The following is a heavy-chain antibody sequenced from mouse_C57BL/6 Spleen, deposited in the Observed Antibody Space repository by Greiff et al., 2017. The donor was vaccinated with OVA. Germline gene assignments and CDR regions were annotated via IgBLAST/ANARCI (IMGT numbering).Heavy chain of an antibody. CDR3: AKTPDGYLYAMDY. CDR1: GFSLTSYG. J-gene: IGHJ4*01. D-gene: IGHD2-3*01. V-gene: IGHV2-5*01. CDR2: IWRGGST. Sequence: QVQLQQSGPGLVQPSQSLSITCTVSGFSLTSYGVHWVRQSPGKGLEWLGVIWRGGSTDYNAAFISRLSTTKDNSKSQVFFKMNSLQADDTAIYYCAKTPDGYLYAMDYWGQGTSVTVSS.